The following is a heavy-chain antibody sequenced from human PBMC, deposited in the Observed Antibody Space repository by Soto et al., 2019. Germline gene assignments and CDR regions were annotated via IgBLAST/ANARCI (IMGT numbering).Heavy chain of an antibody. CDR2: VSFDSSDQ. Sequence: PGESLKISCAASGFTFNTYDMQWVRQAPGKGLEWVAMVSFDSSDQYYADSFKGRFTISSDNSENTVYLQMNSLRVDDTGVFFCARAQAIYGSMDWDFGVCGRGTLVTVP. CDR3: ARAQAIYGSMDWDFGV. D-gene: IGHD2-21*01. V-gene: IGHV3-30*03. CDR1: GFTFNTYD. J-gene: IGHJ2*01.